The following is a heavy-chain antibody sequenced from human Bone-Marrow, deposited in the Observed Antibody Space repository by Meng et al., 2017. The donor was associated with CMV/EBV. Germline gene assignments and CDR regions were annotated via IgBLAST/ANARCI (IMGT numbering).Heavy chain of an antibody. CDR1: GGTFSSYA. D-gene: IGHD3-22*01. CDR2: IIPILGIA. Sequence: SVKVSCKASGGTFSSYAISWVRQAPGQGLEWMGGIIPILGIANYAQKFQGRVTITADKSTSTAYMELSSLRSEDTAVYYCARDRYYYDSSGSPDDAFDIWGQGTRVTVSS. J-gene: IGHJ3*02. V-gene: IGHV1-69*10. CDR3: ARDRYYYDSSGSPDDAFDI.